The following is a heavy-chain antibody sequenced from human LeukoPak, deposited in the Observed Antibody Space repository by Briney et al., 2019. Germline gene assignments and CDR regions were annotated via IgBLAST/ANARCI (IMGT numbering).Heavy chain of an antibody. CDR1: GDSITSGYY. D-gene: IGHD6-6*01. V-gene: IGHV4-38-2*02. CDR3: ARAYSSSPGSPFDP. CDR2: IHHSGST. J-gene: IGHJ5*02. Sequence: SETLSLTCTVSGDSITSGYYWGWIRQPPGKGLEWIGSIHHSGSTYYNPSLKSRVTKSVDTSKNQFSLKLSSVTAADTAVYYCARAYSSSPGSPFDPWGQGTLVTVSS.